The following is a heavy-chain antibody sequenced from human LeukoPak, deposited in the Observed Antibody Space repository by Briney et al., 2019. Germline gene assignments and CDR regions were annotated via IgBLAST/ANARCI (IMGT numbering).Heavy chain of an antibody. CDR3: ARDAEETTIFGLEWRDGDWFDP. Sequence: SQTLSLTCNVSGGSISSGSYYWNWIRQPAGKGLEWIGRIYTSGSTNYNPSLKSRVTISVDTSKNQFSLKLSSVTAADTAVYYCARDAEETTIFGLEWRDGDWFDPWGQGTLVTVSS. J-gene: IGHJ5*02. V-gene: IGHV4-61*02. CDR1: GGSISSGSYY. D-gene: IGHD3/OR15-3a*01. CDR2: IYTSGST.